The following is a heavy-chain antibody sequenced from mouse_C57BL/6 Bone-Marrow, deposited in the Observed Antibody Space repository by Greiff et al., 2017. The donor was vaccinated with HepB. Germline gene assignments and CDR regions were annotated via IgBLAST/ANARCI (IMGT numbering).Heavy chain of an antibody. CDR2: ISSGSSTI. CDR3: ARRGTMITCACPFDY. Sequence: EVQRVESGGGLVKPGGSLKLSCAASGFTFSDYGMHWVRQAPEKGLEWVAYISSGSSTIYYADTVKGRFTISRDNAKNTLFLQMTSLRSEDTAMYYCARRGTMITCACPFDYWGQGTTLTVSS. J-gene: IGHJ2*01. CDR1: GFTFSDYG. V-gene: IGHV5-17*01. D-gene: IGHD2-4*01.